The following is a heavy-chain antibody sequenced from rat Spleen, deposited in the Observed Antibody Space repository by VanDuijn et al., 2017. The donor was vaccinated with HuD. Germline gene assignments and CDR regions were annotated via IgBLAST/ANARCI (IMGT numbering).Heavy chain of an antibody. CDR3: ATGLSNWFAY. J-gene: IGHJ3*01. CDR2: ISTGGGNT. D-gene: IGHD4-1*01. V-gene: IGHV5-25*01. Sequence: EVQLVESGGGLVQPGRSMKLSCAALGFTFSNYYMAWVRKAPTKGLGWVASISTGGGNTHYRDSVKGRFTISRDNAKSTLYLQMDSLRSEDTATYYCATGLSNWFAYWGQGTLVTLSS. CDR1: GFTFSNYY.